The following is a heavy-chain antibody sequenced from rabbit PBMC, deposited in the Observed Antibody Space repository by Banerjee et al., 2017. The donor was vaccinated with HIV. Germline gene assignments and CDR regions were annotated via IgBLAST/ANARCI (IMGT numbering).Heavy chain of an antibody. CDR1: GFSFSSSYY. CDR2: IVAGSSGTS. D-gene: IGHD6-1*01. J-gene: IGHJ4*01. V-gene: IGHV1S40*01. CDR3: ARGVYIDSHASAYFNL. Sequence: QSLEESGGDLVKPGASLTLTCTASGFSFSSSYYMCWVRQAPGKGLEWIACIVAGSSGTSYYASWAKGRFTVSKTSSTTVTLQMTSLTAADTATYFCARGVYIDSHASAYFNLWGPGTLVTVS.